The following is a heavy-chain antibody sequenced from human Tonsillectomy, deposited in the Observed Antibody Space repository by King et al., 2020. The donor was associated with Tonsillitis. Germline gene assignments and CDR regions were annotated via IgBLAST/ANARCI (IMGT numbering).Heavy chain of an antibody. CDR1: GGSISSGGSY. J-gene: IGHJ4*02. Sequence: QLQESGPGLVKPSQTLSLTCTVSGGSISSGGSYLSWIRQHPGKGLEWIGYIYYTGRTYYNPSLKNRVTIAFDTSKNQFSLNLSSVTAADTAVYYCASGGATFDCWGPGTLVTVSS. CDR3: ASGGATFDC. D-gene: IGHD1-26*01. V-gene: IGHV4-31*03. CDR2: IYYTGRT.